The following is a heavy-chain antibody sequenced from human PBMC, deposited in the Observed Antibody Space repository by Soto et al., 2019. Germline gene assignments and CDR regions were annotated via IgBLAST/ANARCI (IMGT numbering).Heavy chain of an antibody. CDR2: INHSGST. D-gene: IGHD3-3*01. CDR3: ARGQAYYDFWSGYPGNYYYMDV. CDR1: GGSFSGYY. Sequence: SETLSLTCAVYGGSFSGYYWSWIRQPPGKGLEWIGEINHSGSTNYNPSLKSRVTISVDTSKNQFSLKLSSVTAADTAVYYCARGQAYYDFWSGYPGNYYYMDVWGKGTTVTVSS. J-gene: IGHJ6*03. V-gene: IGHV4-34*01.